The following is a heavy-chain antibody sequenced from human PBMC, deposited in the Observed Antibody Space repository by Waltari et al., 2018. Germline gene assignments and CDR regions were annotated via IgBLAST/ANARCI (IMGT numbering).Heavy chain of an antibody. D-gene: IGHD5-18*01. CDR2: IKQDGSEK. V-gene: IGHV3-7*01. Sequence: EVQLVESGGGLVQPGGSLRLSCAASGFTFSNYWMSWVRQAPGKGLEWVANIKQDGSEKYYVDSVKGRFTISRDNAKNSLYLQMNSLRAEDTAVYYCAKPRSSGYSYGILGYWGQGTLVTVSS. CDR3: AKPRSSGYSYGILGY. J-gene: IGHJ4*02. CDR1: GFTFSNYW.